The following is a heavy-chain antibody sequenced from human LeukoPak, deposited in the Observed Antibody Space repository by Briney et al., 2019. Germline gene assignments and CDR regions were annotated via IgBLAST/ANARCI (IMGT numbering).Heavy chain of an antibody. D-gene: IGHD4-17*01. J-gene: IGHJ4*02. CDR1: GGSISSSSYY. V-gene: IGHV4-39*01. CDR3: ARLALYGDYVLPYLDY. Sequence: SETLSLTCTVSGGSISSSSYYWGWIRQPPGKGLEWIGSIYYSGSTYYNPSLKGRVTISVDTSKNQFSLKLSYVTAADTAVYYCARLALYGDYVLPYLDYWGQGTLVTVSS. CDR2: IYYSGST.